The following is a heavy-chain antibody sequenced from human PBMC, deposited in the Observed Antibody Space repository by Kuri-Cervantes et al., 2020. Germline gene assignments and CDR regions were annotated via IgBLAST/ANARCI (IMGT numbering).Heavy chain of an antibody. CDR3: ARGYYASGLRAFDI. D-gene: IGHD3-10*01. J-gene: IGHJ3*02. CDR1: GFTFSNSD. Sequence: GGSLRLSCAASGFTFSNSDMNWVRQAPGKGLEWVSSISSSSSYIYYADSVKGRFTISRDNAKNSLYLQMNSLRAEDTAVYYCARGYYASGLRAFDIWGQGTMVTVSS. V-gene: IGHV3-21*01. CDR2: ISSSSSYI.